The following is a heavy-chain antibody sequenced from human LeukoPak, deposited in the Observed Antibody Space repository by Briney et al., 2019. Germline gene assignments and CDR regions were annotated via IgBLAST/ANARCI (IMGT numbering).Heavy chain of an antibody. V-gene: IGHV4-34*01. CDR1: GGSFSGYY. Sequence: SETLSLTCAVYGGSFSGYYWSWIRQPPGKGLEWIEEINHSGSTNYNPSLKSRVTISVDTSKNQFSLKLSSVTAADTAVYYCARHRCSGGNCYPMNWFDPWGQGTLVTVSS. CDR3: ARHRCSGGNCYPMNWFDP. D-gene: IGHD2-15*01. CDR2: INHSGST. J-gene: IGHJ5*02.